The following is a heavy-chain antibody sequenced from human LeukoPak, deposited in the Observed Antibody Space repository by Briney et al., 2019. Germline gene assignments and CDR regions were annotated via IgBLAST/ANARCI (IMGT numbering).Heavy chain of an antibody. CDR2: IIPIFGTA. CDR3: ARGMVATGIYYYYYMDV. Sequence: SVKVSCKASGGTFSSYAISWVRQAPGQGLEWMGGIIPIFGTANYAQKFQGRVTITTDKSTSTAYMELSSLRSEDTAVYYCARGMVATGIYYYYYMDVWGKGTTVTVSS. CDR1: GGTFSSYA. D-gene: IGHD5-12*01. J-gene: IGHJ6*03. V-gene: IGHV1-69*05.